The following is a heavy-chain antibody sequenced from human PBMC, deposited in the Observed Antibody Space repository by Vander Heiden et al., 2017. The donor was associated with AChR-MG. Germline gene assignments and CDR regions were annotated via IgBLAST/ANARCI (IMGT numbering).Heavy chain of an antibody. CDR2: ITGSGGST. CDR1: GFTFSTHS. CDR3: AKERTAINIDAFDI. J-gene: IGHJ3*02. D-gene: IGHD5-18*01. Sequence: EVQLLESGAGLEQPGGSLSLSFAASGFTFSTHSMGWVRQAPGKGLEWVSAITGSGGSTHYADSVKGRFTISRDNSKTTLYLQMNSLTAEDTAVYYCAKERTAINIDAFDIWGQGTMVKVSS. V-gene: IGHV3-23*01.